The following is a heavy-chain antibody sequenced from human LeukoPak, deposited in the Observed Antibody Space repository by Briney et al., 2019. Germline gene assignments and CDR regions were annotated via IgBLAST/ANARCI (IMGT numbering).Heavy chain of an antibody. Sequence: SETLSLTCAVYGGSFSGYYWSWIRQPPGKGLEWIGEINHSGSTNYNPSLKSRITISVDTSKNQFSLKLSSVTAADTAVYYCARQPSIAAAGGYYYYYYYMDVWGKGTTVTISS. D-gene: IGHD6-13*01. CDR1: GGSFSGYY. J-gene: IGHJ6*03. V-gene: IGHV4-34*01. CDR3: ARQPSIAAAGGYYYYYYYMDV. CDR2: INHSGST.